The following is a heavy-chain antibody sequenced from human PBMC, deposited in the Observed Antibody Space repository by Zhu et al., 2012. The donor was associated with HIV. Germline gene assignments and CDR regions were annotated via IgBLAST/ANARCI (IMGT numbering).Heavy chain of an antibody. CDR2: IYYSGGT. CDR3: ASRYCSSSSCLYDY. CDR1: GGSISRSNYY. Sequence: QVQLQESGPGLVKPSETLSLICTASGGSISRSNYYWGWIRQPPGKGLEWIGSIYYSGGTFYNPSLKSRVTISMDTSKNQFSLKLSSVTAADTAVFYXASRYCSSSSCLYDYWGQGTLVTVSS. V-gene: IGHV4-39*01. J-gene: IGHJ4*02. D-gene: IGHD2-2*01.